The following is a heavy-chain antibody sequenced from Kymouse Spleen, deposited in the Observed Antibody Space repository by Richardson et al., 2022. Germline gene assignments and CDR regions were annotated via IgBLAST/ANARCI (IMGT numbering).Heavy chain of an antibody. J-gene: IGHJ3*02. Sequence: QVQLVESGGGVVQPGRSLRLSCAASGFTFSSYGMHWVRQAPGKGLEWVAVISYDGSNKYYADSVKGRFTISRDNSKNTLYLQMNSLRAEDTAVYYCAKDRLLWFGELSIWGQGTMVTVSS. D-gene: IGHD3-10*01. CDR1: GFTFSSYG. V-gene: IGHV3-30*18. CDR3: AKDRLLWFGELSI. CDR2: ISYDGSNK.